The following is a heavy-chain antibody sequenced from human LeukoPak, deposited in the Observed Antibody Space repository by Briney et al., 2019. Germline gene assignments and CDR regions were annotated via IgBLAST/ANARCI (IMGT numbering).Heavy chain of an antibody. D-gene: IGHD4-17*01. CDR1: GGSISSYY. J-gene: IGHJ4*02. CDR2: IYYSGST. CDR3: ARGRGLRPPPIDY. Sequence: SETLSLTCTVSGGSISSYYWSWIRQPPGKGLEWIGYIYYSGSTNYNPSLKSRVTISVDTSKNQFSLKLSSVTAADTAVYYCARGRGLRPPPIDYWGQGTLVTVSS. V-gene: IGHV4-59*01.